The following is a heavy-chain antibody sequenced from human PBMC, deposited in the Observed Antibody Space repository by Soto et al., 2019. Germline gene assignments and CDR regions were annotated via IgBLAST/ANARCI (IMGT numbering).Heavy chain of an antibody. CDR1: SGSISSSNW. V-gene: IGHV4-4*02. D-gene: IGHD3-9*01. CDR3: ARDQYYDILTGYRIFDY. CDR2: IYHSGST. J-gene: IGHJ4*02. Sequence: SETLSLTWAVSSGSISSSNWWSWVRQPPGKGLEWIGEIYHSGSTNYNPSLKSRVTISVDKSKNQFSLKLSSVTAADTAVYYCARDQYYDILTGYRIFDYWGQRTLVTVSS.